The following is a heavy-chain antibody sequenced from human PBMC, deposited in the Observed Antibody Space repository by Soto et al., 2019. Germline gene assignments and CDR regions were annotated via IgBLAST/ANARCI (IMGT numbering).Heavy chain of an antibody. J-gene: IGHJ6*02. Sequence: QVQLVESGGGVVQPGRSLRLSCAASGFTFSAFGMHWVRQAPGKGLEWVAVISDDGSNKNYADSVRGRFTISRDTPKNTLYLQMNSLRAEDMAVYYCAKDRQRVLYSNSFDRYFYYYGMDVWGQGTTVTVSS. CDR3: AKDRQRVLYSNSFDRYFYYYGMDV. CDR1: GFTFSAFG. V-gene: IGHV3-30*18. CDR2: ISDDGSNK. D-gene: IGHD6-6*01.